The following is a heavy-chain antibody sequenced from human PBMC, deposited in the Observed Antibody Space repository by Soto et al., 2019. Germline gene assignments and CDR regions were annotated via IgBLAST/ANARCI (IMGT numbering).Heavy chain of an antibody. J-gene: IGHJ4*02. CDR2: ISWNGASI. Sequence: EAQLVESGGGLVQPGRSLGLSCAASGFTFDDYAIHWVRQAPVRGLEWVAGISWNGASIGYADSVKGRFTISRDNAKNSLHLQMNSLRSEDTALYYCANLPLYGSGFDCWGQGTLVTVSS. CDR1: GFTFDDYA. D-gene: IGHD3-10*01. V-gene: IGHV3-9*01. CDR3: ANLPLYGSGFDC.